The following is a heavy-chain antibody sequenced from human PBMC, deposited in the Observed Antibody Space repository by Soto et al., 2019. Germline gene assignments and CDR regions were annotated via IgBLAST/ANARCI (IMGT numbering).Heavy chain of an antibody. CDR2: ISWDGYGT. Sequence: RLSCAASGFTFDDYTMHWVRQAPGKGLEWVSLISWDGYGTYYADSVRGRFTISRDNSKNFLYLQMNSLRTEDTALYYCAKDPSNYEFYFDYWGQGTLVTVSS. D-gene: IGHD4-4*01. V-gene: IGHV3-43*01. CDR3: AKDPSNYEFYFDY. J-gene: IGHJ4*02. CDR1: GFTFDDYT.